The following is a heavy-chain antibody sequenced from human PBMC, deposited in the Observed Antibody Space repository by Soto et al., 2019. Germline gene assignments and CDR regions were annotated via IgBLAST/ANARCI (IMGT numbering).Heavy chain of an antibody. Sequence: PGGSLRLSCAASGFTFSNYAMSWVRQAPGKGLEWVSSISGSDDSAYYAESVKGRFTISRDNSKNTMYLQMNSLRAEDTAVYYCAKDQSPYQLLSPNWFDPWGQGTLVTVSS. CDR3: AKDQSPYQLLSPNWFDP. D-gene: IGHD2-2*01. CDR1: GFTFSNYA. J-gene: IGHJ5*02. CDR2: ISGSDDSA. V-gene: IGHV3-23*01.